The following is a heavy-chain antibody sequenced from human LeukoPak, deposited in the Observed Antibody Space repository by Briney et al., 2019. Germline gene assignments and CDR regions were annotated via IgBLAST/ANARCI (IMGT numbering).Heavy chain of an antibody. Sequence: PGGSLRLSCAASGFTFSTYSINWVRQAPGKGLEWVSSISSTSIYIYYADSVKGRFTISRDNSKNTIYLQIDSLRDEDTGIYYCARERQMRGTPFDYWGQGSLVTVSS. CDR2: ISSTSIYI. CDR1: GFTFSTYS. CDR3: ARERQMRGTPFDY. D-gene: IGHD2-15*01. V-gene: IGHV3-21*01. J-gene: IGHJ4*02.